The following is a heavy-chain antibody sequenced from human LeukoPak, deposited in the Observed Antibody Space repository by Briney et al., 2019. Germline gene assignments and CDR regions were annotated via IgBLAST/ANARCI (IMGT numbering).Heavy chain of an antibody. CDR2: ITGSGGDS. Sequence: GGSLRLSRAASGFTFDSYPMVWARQAPGGGLEWVSAITGSGGDSYHADSVKGRFTVSRDNSKNTLFLQINSLRVEDTALYYCARGVSGWPYYLDFWGQGTLVTVSS. J-gene: IGHJ4*02. CDR1: GFTFDSYP. CDR3: ARGVSGWPYYLDF. D-gene: IGHD6-25*01. V-gene: IGHV3-23*01.